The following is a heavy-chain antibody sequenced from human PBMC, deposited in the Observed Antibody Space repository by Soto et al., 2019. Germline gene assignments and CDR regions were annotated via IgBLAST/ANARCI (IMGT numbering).Heavy chain of an antibody. CDR2: IIPVFGAP. CDR1: GGTFSSYA. Sequence: QVQLVQSGAEVKEPGSSVKVSCKASGGTFSSYAISWVRQAPGQGLEWMGGIIPVFGAPNYAQRFQGRVTVTAVESTSTAYMELISLRSDDTAVYYCARDGSVSHSVDWYFDLWGRGTLVTVSS. D-gene: IGHD2-8*01. CDR3: ARDGSVSHSVDWYFDL. J-gene: IGHJ2*01. V-gene: IGHV1-69*01.